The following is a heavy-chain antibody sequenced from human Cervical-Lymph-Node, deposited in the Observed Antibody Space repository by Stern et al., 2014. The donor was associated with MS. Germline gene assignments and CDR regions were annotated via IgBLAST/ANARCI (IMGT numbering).Heavy chain of an antibody. CDR1: GFSLNTSGMW. CDR3: ARIPYYYDSSGYYSPHYFDY. D-gene: IGHD3-22*01. V-gene: IGHV2-70*01. Sequence: ESGPALVKPTQTLTLTCTFSGFSLNTSGMWVSWLRQPPRKALEXLAILPWAADKYYSTSLKTRLTISKDTSKNQVVLTMTDMDPVDTATYYCARIPYYYDSSGYYSPHYFDYWGQGTLVTVSS. CDR2: LPWAADK. J-gene: IGHJ4*02.